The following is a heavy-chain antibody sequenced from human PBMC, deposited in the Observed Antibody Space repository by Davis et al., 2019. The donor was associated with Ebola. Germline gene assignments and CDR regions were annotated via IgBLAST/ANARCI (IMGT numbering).Heavy chain of an antibody. CDR1: GYTFTNYY. CDR3: TTPGGQDSGYDVFDI. J-gene: IGHJ3*02. V-gene: IGHV1-46*03. CDR2: INPNDGRT. Sequence: SVPVSCKASGYTFTNYYMHWVRQAPGQGLAWMGMINPNDGRTIYAQKFQGRVTVTRDTSPTTVYMDLSSLRSEDTALYYCTTPGGQDSGYDVFDIWGQGTMVTVSS. D-gene: IGHD5-12*01.